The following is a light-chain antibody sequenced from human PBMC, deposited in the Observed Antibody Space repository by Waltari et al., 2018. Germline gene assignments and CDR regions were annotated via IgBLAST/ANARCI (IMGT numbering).Light chain of an antibody. Sequence: EVVLTQSPATLSLSPGERATLSCRASQTFHSDLAWYQQRPGQAPRLLIYDTSNRATGIPARFSGSGSGTDFTLTISSLEPEDFAVYYCQQRFSWPPLTFGGGTKVEVK. J-gene: IGKJ4*01. CDR1: QTFHSD. V-gene: IGKV3-11*01. CDR2: DTS. CDR3: QQRFSWPPLT.